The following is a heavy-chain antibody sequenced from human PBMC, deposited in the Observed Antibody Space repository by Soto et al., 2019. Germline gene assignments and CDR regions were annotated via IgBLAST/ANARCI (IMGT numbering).Heavy chain of an antibody. CDR1: GFTFSSYS. V-gene: IGHV3-21*01. CDR2: ISSSSSYI. D-gene: IGHD6-19*01. Sequence: PGGSLRLSCAASGFTFSSYSMNWVRQAPGKGLEWVSSISSSSSYIYYADSVKGRFTISRDNAKNSLYLQMNSLRAEGTAVYYCARDRAGIAVAGLFDYWGQGTLVTVSS. J-gene: IGHJ4*02. CDR3: ARDRAGIAVAGLFDY.